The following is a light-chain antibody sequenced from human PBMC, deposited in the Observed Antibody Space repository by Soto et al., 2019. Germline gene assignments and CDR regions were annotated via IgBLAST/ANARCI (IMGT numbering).Light chain of an antibody. J-gene: IGKJ3*01. Sequence: EIVLTQSPGTLSLTPGERATLSCRASQSVSSNHLAWYQQKPGQAPRLLISGASSRATGIPDRFSGSGSGTDFTLTISRLEPEDFAVYYCQQYGCSPFTFGPGTKVDLK. V-gene: IGKV3-20*01. CDR2: GAS. CDR3: QQYGCSPFT. CDR1: QSVSSNH.